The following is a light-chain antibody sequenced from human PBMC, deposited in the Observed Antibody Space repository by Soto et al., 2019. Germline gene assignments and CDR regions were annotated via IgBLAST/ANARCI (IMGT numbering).Light chain of an antibody. Sequence: ETVLTQSPATLSLSPGERAILSCRASQSVSSYLAWYQQKPGQAPRLLISDASNRATGIPARFSGSGSGTAFTLTISSLEPEDFAVYYCQQRSSWPLTFGGGTKVQIK. CDR2: DAS. V-gene: IGKV3-11*01. CDR3: QQRSSWPLT. J-gene: IGKJ4*01. CDR1: QSVSSY.